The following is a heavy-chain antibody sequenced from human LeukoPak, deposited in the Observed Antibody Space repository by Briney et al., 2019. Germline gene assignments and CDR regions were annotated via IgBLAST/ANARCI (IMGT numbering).Heavy chain of an antibody. Sequence: PSETLSLTCTVSGGSISSYYWSWIRQPPGKGLEWIGYIYYSGSTNYNPSLKSRVTISVDTSKNQFSLKLSSVTAADTAVYYCARDSRGYGFFDYWGQGTLVTVSS. D-gene: IGHD5-18*01. CDR2: IYYSGST. J-gene: IGHJ4*02. CDR3: ARDSRGYGFFDY. V-gene: IGHV4-59*01. CDR1: GGSISSYY.